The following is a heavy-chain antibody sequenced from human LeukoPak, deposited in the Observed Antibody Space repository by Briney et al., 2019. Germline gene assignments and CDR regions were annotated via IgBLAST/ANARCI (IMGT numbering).Heavy chain of an antibody. J-gene: IGHJ6*03. CDR2: IYSGGST. V-gene: IGHV3-66*01. CDR1: GFTVSSNY. Sequence: PGGSLRLSCAASGFTVSSNYMSWVRQAPGKELEWVSVIYSGGSTYYVDSVKGRFTISRDNAKNSLYLQMNSLRAEDTAVYYCARDFYYMDVWGKGTTVTVSS. CDR3: ARDFYYMDV.